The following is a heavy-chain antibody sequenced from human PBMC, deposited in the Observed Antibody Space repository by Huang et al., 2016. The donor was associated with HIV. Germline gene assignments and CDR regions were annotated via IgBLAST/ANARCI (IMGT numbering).Heavy chain of an antibody. CDR2: IYNRGST. V-gene: IGHV4-30-4*01. CDR1: GGSISSGFYD. CDR3: ARELRNYYYMDV. Sequence: QVQLQESGPGLVKPSQTLSLTCTVSGGSISSGFYDWKWIRQPPGKGLEWIGYIYNRGSTNSNPSLKSRVTISVDTSKTQFSLNLSSVTAADTAVYYCARELRNYYYMDVWGKGTTVTVSS. D-gene: IGHD5-12*01. J-gene: IGHJ6*03.